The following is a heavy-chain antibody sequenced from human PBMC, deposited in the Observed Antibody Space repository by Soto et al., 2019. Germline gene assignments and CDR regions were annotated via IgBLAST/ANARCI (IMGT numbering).Heavy chain of an antibody. CDR3: YAAPDYYYYYYMDV. CDR1: GFTFSSYS. Sequence: GESLKISCAASGFTFSSYSMNWVRQAPGKGLEWVSSISSSSSYIYYADSVKGRFTISRDNAKNSLYLQMNSLRAEDTAVYYCYAAPDYYYYYYMDVWGKGTTVTVSS. V-gene: IGHV3-21*01. CDR2: ISSSSSYI. J-gene: IGHJ6*03.